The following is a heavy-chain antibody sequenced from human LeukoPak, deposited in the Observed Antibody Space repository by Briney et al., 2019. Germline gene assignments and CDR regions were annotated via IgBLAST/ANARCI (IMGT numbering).Heavy chain of an antibody. CDR3: ARDSVDESSGYYPSGAFDL. V-gene: IGHV4-59*11. Sequence: SETLSLTCTVSSGSMTRHYWTWIRQPPGKGLEWIGYIHYGGSTNYNPSLKSRVTISVDTSKKQFSLNMSSVTAADTALYYCARDSVDESSGYYPSGAFDLWGQGTLVTVSS. J-gene: IGHJ3*01. CDR2: IHYGGST. CDR1: SGSMTRHY. D-gene: IGHD3-22*01.